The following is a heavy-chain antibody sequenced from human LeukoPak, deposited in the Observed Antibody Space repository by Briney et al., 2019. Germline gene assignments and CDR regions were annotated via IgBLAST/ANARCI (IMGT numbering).Heavy chain of an antibody. CDR3: ARLYYYDSGGSPNFDY. Sequence: SETLSLTCTVSGGSISSYYWSWIRQPPGKGLEWIGYIYYSGSTNYNPSLKSRVTISVDTSKNQFSLKLSSVTAADTAVYYCARLYYYDSGGSPNFDYWGQGTLVTVSS. J-gene: IGHJ4*02. D-gene: IGHD3-22*01. CDR2: IYYSGST. CDR1: GGSISSYY. V-gene: IGHV4-59*08.